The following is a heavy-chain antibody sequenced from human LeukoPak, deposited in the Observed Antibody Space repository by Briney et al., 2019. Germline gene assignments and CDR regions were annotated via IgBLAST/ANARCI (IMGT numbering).Heavy chain of an antibody. Sequence: KPSETLSLTCTVSGVSIINHYWSWIRQPAAKGLEWIGRIYSSGSANYSPSLKSRVSMSIDTSNNHFSLNLTSVTAADTALYFCARDVRYASGWSTPESWGQGTLVTVSS. CDR1: GVSIINHY. V-gene: IGHV4-4*07. CDR2: IYSSGSA. J-gene: IGHJ5*02. CDR3: ARDVRYASGWSTPES. D-gene: IGHD6-19*01.